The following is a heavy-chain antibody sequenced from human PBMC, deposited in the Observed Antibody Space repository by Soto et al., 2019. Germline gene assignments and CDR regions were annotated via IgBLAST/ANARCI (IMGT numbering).Heavy chain of an antibody. J-gene: IGHJ4*02. CDR3: ARDAGVPAELYY. CDR2: ISAYNGNT. V-gene: IGHV1-18*01. CDR1: GYTFTSYG. Sequence: QVQLVQSGAEVKKPGASVKVSCKASGYTFTSYGISWVRQAPGQGLEWMGWISAYNGNTNYAQKLQGRVAMTTATSTSTDYMELRRRRSDDTAVYYCARDAGVPAELYYWGKGSLVCVSS. D-gene: IGHD1-26*01.